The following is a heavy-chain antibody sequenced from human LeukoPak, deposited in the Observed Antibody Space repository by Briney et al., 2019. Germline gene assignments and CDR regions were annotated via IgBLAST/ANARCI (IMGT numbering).Heavy chain of an antibody. V-gene: IGHV3-30*18. D-gene: IGHD3-22*01. CDR2: ISYDGSNK. CDR3: AKSGYHGSSGYN. J-gene: IGHJ4*02. Sequence: PGGSQRLSCAASGFTFSSYGMHWVRQAPGKGLEGVAGISYDGSNKYYADSVKGRFTISRDNSKNTLYLQMNSLRAEDTAVYYCAKSGYHGSSGYNWSQGTLVTV. CDR1: GFTFSSYG.